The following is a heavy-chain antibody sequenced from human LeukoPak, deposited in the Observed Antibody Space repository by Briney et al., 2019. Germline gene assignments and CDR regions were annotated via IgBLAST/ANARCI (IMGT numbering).Heavy chain of an antibody. CDR2: ISYDGSNK. V-gene: IGHV3-30*18. CDR3: AKTGGYDMLTAYFPFGN. CDR1: GFTFSSYG. D-gene: IGHD3-9*01. J-gene: IGHJ4*02. Sequence: QPGRSLRLSCAASGFTFSSYGMHWVRQAPGKGLEWVAVISYDGSNKYYADSVKGRFTISRDNSKNTLYLQINSLRAEDTALYCCAKTGGYDMLTAYFPFGNWGQGTLVTVSS.